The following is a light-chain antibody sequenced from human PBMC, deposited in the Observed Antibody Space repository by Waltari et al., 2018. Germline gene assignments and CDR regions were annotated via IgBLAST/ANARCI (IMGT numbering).Light chain of an antibody. V-gene: IGKV3-20*01. CDR3: QQYGRSWNT. Sequence: EIVLTQSPGTLSWSPGERATLSCRASQSVSSSYLAWYQQNPGQAPRLLIYGASSRATGIPDRFSGSGSGTDFTLTISRLEPEDFAVYYCQQYGRSWNTFGQGTKLEIK. CDR2: GAS. CDR1: QSVSSSY. J-gene: IGKJ2*01.